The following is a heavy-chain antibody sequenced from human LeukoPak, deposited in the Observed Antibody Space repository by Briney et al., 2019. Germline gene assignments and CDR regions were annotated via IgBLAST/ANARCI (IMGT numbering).Heavy chain of an antibody. J-gene: IGHJ4*02. Sequence: PGRSLRLSCAASGFTFSSYTMHWVRQAPGKGLEWVAVMSYVGSDNYYADSVKGRFTISRDNSRTTVYLQMNSLRAEDTAVYYCARGSRWLQLGPFDYWGQGTLVTVPS. CDR1: GFTFSSYT. V-gene: IGHV3-30*01. CDR2: MSYVGSDN. D-gene: IGHD5-24*01. CDR3: ARGSRWLQLGPFDY.